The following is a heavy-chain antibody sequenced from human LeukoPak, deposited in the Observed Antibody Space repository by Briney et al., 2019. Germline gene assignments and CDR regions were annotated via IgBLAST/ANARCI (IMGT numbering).Heavy chain of an antibody. CDR1: GFTFSSNT. CDR3: VKDLSGTYSFDY. CDR2: ITDNGGST. J-gene: IGHJ4*02. Sequence: SGGSVRLSCSASGFTFSSNTMHWVRQAPGKGLEYVSAITDNGGSTYYAYSVKGRFTISRDNPKNTLYLQVSSLRVEDTAVYYCVKDLSGTYSFDYWGQGTLVTVSS. V-gene: IGHV3-64D*06. D-gene: IGHD3-10*01.